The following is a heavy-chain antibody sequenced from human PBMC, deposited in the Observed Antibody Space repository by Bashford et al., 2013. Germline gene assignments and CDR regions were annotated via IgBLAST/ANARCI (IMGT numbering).Heavy chain of an antibody. V-gene: IGHV4-31*03. CDR3: ARDQKAASCYDY. Sequence: SETLSLTCSVSGGSISSGSYYWNWIRQHPGKGLEWIGYIYDSESTSYNPSLKSRVTISVDTSKNQFSLKLSSVTAADTAVYYCARDQKAASCYDYWGQGTLVTVSS. D-gene: IGHD2-2*01. CDR1: GGSISSGSYY. J-gene: IGHJ4*02. CDR2: IYDSEST.